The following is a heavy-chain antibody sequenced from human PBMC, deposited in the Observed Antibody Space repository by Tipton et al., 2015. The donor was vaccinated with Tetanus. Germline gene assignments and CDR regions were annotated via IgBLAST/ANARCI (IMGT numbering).Heavy chain of an antibody. V-gene: IGHV4-39*01. J-gene: IGHJ4*02. CDR2: IYYNGNM. CDR1: RGSINSGTFY. D-gene: IGHD6-13*01. CDR3: ARTAAGPDY. Sequence: TLSLTCTVSRGSINSGTFYWDWIRQPPGKGLEWIGNIYYNGNMLENPSLKGRVTLSLDRSKYQFSLKLTSVTAADTAVYYCARTAAGPDYWGQGTLVTVSS.